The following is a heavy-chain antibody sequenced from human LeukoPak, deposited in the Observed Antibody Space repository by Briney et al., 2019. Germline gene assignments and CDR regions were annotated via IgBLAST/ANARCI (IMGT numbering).Heavy chain of an antibody. J-gene: IGHJ4*02. CDR3: ARDVGTAMGTPFDY. V-gene: IGHV1-18*01. CDR2: ISAYNGNT. Sequence: ASVKVSCKASGYTFTSYGISWVRQAPGQGLEWMGWISAYNGNTNYAQKLQGRVTMTTDTSTSTAYMELRSLRSDDTVVYYCARDVGTAMGTPFDYWGQGTLVTVSS. CDR1: GYTFTSYG. D-gene: IGHD5-18*01.